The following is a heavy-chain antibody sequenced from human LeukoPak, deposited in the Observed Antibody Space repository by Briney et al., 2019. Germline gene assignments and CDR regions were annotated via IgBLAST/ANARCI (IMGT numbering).Heavy chain of an antibody. D-gene: IGHD6-13*01. CDR1: GITFSNAW. J-gene: IGHJ3*01. CDR3: VVYKYILSWSAFDF. CDR2: IRQDGSDK. V-gene: IGHV3-7*01. Sequence: PGGSLRLSCTASGITFSNAWMSWVRQAPGKGLEWVADIRQDGSDKYYVDSVKGRFIISRDNAKKSVSLHMNNLRVEDTAVYYCVVYKYILSWSAFDFWGRGTMVTVSS.